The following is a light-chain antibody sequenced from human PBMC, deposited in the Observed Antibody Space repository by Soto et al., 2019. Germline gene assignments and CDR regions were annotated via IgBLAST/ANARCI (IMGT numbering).Light chain of an antibody. J-gene: IGLJ1*01. V-gene: IGLV2-8*01. CDR2: EVT. Sequence: QSALTQPPSASGSPGQSVTISCTGTSSDVGSYNYVSWYQQHPGKAPKLMIFEVTKRPSGVPDRFSGSRSGNTASLTVSGLQAEDEADYYCISYAGSNNYVFGTGTKLTVL. CDR3: ISYAGSNNYV. CDR1: SSDVGSYNY.